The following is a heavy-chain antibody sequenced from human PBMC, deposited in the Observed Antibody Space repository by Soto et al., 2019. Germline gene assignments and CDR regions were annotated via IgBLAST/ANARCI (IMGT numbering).Heavy chain of an antibody. CDR1: VGSISSYY. J-gene: IGHJ4*02. D-gene: IGHD4-17*01. V-gene: IGHV4-59*08. CDR3: ARRDYGDYFDY. CDR2: IYYSGST. Sequence: PSETLSLTCTVSVGSISSYYWSWIRQPPGKGLEWIGYIYYSGSTNYNPSLKSRVTISVDTSKNQFSLKLSSVTAADTAVYYCARRDYGDYFDYWGQGTLVTVSS.